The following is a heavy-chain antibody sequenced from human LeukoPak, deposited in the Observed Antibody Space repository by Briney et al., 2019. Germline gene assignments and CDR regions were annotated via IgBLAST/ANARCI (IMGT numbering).Heavy chain of an antibody. D-gene: IGHD1-26*01. CDR3: ARGGGSFDFDY. CDR2: ISTSGSTK. V-gene: IGHV3-48*03. CDR1: GFTFSAYE. Sequence: PGRSLRLSCAASGFTFSAYEMNWVRQAPGKGLEWISYISTSGSTKYHADSVKGRFSISRDNAKNSLYLQMNSLRAEDTAVYYCARGGGSFDFDYWGQGTLVTVSS. J-gene: IGHJ4*02.